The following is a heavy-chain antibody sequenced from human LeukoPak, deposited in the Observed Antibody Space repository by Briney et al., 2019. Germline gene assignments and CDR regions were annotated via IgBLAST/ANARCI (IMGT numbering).Heavy chain of an antibody. CDR2: ISSSSSYI. J-gene: IGHJ4*02. CDR3: ARGRYDFWSGYYTFDY. CDR1: GFTFSSYS. V-gene: IGHV3-21*01. Sequence: GGSLRLSCAASGFTFSSYSMNWVRQAPGKGLEWVTSISSSSSYIYYADSVKGRFTISRDNAKNSLYLQMNSLRAEDTAVYYCARGRYDFWSGYYTFDYWGQGTLVTVSS. D-gene: IGHD3-3*01.